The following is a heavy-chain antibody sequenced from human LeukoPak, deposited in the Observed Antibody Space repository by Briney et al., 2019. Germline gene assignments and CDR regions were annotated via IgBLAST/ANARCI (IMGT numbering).Heavy chain of an antibody. J-gene: IGHJ4*02. CDR1: GGSISSGGYS. D-gene: IGHD3-10*01. CDR3: ARVSGGYGSAQLDY. Sequence: SETLSLTCAVSGGSISSGGYSWSWIRQPPGKGLEWIGYIYHSGSTYYNPSLKGRVTISVDRSKNQFSLKLSSVTAADTAVYYCARVSGGYGSAQLDYWGQGTLVTVSS. CDR2: IYHSGST. V-gene: IGHV4-30-2*01.